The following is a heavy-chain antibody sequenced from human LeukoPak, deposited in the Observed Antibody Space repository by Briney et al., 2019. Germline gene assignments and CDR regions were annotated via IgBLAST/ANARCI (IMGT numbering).Heavy chain of an antibody. Sequence: PGGSLRLSCAASGFTFSSYALSWVREAPGKGLEWVSPVDGRGSSTYYADSVKGRFTISRDNSNNTLYLQMNSLRAEDTAEYYCAKDLSGSGSYYPLDYWGQGTLVTVSP. J-gene: IGHJ4*02. V-gene: IGHV3-23*01. CDR2: VDGRGSST. CDR3: AKDLSGSGSYYPLDY. D-gene: IGHD3-10*01. CDR1: GFTFSSYA.